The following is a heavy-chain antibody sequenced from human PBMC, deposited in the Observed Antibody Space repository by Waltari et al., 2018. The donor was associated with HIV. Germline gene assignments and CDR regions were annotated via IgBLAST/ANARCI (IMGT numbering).Heavy chain of an antibody. Sequence: QVQLQQWGAGLLKPSETLSLTCAVYGGSFSGYYWSWIRQPPGKGLEWIGEINHRGSTNYNPSLKSRVTISVDTSKNQFSLKLSSVTAADTAVYYCARGRGEWLPLDYWGQGTLVTVSS. CDR1: GGSFSGYY. CDR2: INHRGST. V-gene: IGHV4-34*01. D-gene: IGHD5-12*01. CDR3: ARGRGEWLPLDY. J-gene: IGHJ4*02.